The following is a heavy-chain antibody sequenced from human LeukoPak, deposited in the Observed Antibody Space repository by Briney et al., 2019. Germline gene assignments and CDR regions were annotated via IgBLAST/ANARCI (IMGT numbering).Heavy chain of an antibody. J-gene: IGHJ1*01. V-gene: IGHV3-74*01. Sequence: GGSLRLSCAACGFTFSSHWMHWVRQAPGRGLVWVSRINGAWWSTSYADYVKGRITVSRDNAKNTLNLQMNSLRAEDTAVYYCARDLFFSDAGYSSGWRAEYFHHWGQGTLVTVSS. CDR1: GFTFSSHW. CDR3: ARDLFFSDAGYSSGWRAEYFHH. CDR2: INGAWWST. D-gene: IGHD6-19*01.